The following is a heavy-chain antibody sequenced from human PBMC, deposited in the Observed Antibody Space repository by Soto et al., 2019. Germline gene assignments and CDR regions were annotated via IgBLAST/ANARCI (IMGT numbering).Heavy chain of an antibody. V-gene: IGHV3-9*01. Sequence: EAQLVESGGGFVPPGRSLRLSCAGSGFIFDDFVIHWVRQAPGKGLEWVSGISWNSDSIGYADSVKGRFTISRDNAKNSLFLQMNSLRVEDTALYYCTKVGGLYDFWSGPLHFDLWGQGTLVTVSS. CDR3: TKVGGLYDFWSGPLHFDL. J-gene: IGHJ4*02. CDR2: ISWNSDSI. D-gene: IGHD3-3*01. CDR1: GFIFDDFV.